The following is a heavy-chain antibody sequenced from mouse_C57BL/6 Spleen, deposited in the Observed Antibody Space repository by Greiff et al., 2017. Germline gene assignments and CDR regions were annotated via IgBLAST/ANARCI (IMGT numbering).Heavy chain of an antibody. CDR2: INYDGSST. CDR3: ASDRACYCTFDYAMDY. D-gene: IGHD3-3*01. Sequence: DVMLVESEGGLVQPGSSMKLSCTASGFTFSDYYMAWVRQVPEKGLEWVANINYDGSSTNYLDSLKSRFIISRDNAKNILYLQMSSLKSEDTATYYCASDRACYCTFDYAMDYWGQGTSVTVSS. V-gene: IGHV5-16*01. CDR1: GFTFSDYY. J-gene: IGHJ4*01.